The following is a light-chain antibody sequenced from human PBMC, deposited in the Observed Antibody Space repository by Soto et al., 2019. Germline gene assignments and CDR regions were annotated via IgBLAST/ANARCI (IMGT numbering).Light chain of an antibody. V-gene: IGLV2-8*01. CDR3: SSYAGSNNVV. CDR2: DVT. Sequence: QSALTQPPSASGSPGPSVTISCTGTISDVGGHDFVSWYQQHPGKAPQLMIYDVTRRPSGVPVRFSGSKSGNTASLTVSGLQAEDEAYYYCSSYAGSNNVVFGGGTKVTVL. CDR1: ISDVGGHDF. J-gene: IGLJ2*01.